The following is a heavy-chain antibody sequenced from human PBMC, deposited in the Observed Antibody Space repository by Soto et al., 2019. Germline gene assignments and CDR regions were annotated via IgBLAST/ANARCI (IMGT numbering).Heavy chain of an antibody. CDR3: ARGRYCLTGRCFPNWFNS. D-gene: IGHD7-27*01. CDR1: GDSISNLDYF. V-gene: IGHV4-30-4*01. CDR2: IYKSATT. J-gene: IGHJ5*01. Sequence: SETLSLTCSVSGDSISNLDYFWAWIRQPPGQALEYIGYIYKSATTYYNPSFESRVAISVDTSKSQFSLNVTSVTAADTAVYFCARGRYCLTGRCFPNWFNSWGQGALVTVSS.